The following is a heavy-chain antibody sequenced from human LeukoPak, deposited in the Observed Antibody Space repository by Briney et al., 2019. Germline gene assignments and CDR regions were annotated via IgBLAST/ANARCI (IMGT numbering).Heavy chain of an antibody. V-gene: IGHV5-51*01. Sequence: GESLKISCKGSGYSFTSYWIGRVRQMPGKGLEWMGIIYPGDSDNRYSPSFEGQVTISHEKSISPAYLQWSSLKASDSAMYDCARQVEQQPNYFDYWGQGTLVTVSS. J-gene: IGHJ4*02. CDR1: GYSFTSYW. CDR2: IYPGDSDN. CDR3: ARQVEQQPNYFDY. D-gene: IGHD6-13*01.